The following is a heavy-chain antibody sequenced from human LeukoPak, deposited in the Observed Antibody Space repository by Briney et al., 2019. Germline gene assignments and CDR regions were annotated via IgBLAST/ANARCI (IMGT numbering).Heavy chain of an antibody. Sequence: ASVKVSCKASGYTFTAYGITWVRQAPGQGLEWMGWISTGTGNRNSAQKLQGRVTMTTDTSTSTANMELRSLRFDDTAVYYCARGSMTGAKFLAFEIWGQGTMVIVSS. CDR2: ISTGTGNR. V-gene: IGHV1-18*01. CDR1: GYTFTAYG. D-gene: IGHD1-20*01. J-gene: IGHJ3*02. CDR3: ARGSMTGAKFLAFEI.